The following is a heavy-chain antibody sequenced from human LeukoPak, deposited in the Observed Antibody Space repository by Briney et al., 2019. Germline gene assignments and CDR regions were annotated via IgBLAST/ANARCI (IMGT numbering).Heavy chain of an antibody. CDR1: GYTLTELS. CDR3: ATAGHDFWSGRAFDI. Sequence: ASVKVSCKVSGYTLTELSMHWVRQAPGKGLEWMGGFDPEDGETIYAQKFQGRVTMTEDTSTDTAYMELSSLRSEDTAVYYCATAGHDFWSGRAFDIWGQGTMVTVSS. D-gene: IGHD3-3*01. CDR2: FDPEDGET. V-gene: IGHV1-24*01. J-gene: IGHJ3*02.